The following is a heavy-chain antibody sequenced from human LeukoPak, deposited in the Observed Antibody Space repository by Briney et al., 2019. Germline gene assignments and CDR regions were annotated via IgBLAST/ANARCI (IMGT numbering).Heavy chain of an antibody. CDR1: GGSISSYY. Sequence: KASETLSLTCTVSGGSISSYYWSWIRQPPGKGLEWIGYIYYSGSTNYNPSLKSRVTISVDTSKNQFSLKLSSVTAADTAVYYCARETVRFLEHENAFDIWGQGTMVTVSS. CDR2: IYYSGST. V-gene: IGHV4-59*01. D-gene: IGHD3-3*01. J-gene: IGHJ3*02. CDR3: ARETVRFLEHENAFDI.